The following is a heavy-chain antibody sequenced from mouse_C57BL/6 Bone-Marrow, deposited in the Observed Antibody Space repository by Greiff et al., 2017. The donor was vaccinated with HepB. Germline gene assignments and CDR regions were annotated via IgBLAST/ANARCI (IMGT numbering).Heavy chain of an antibody. CDR1: GFTFSDFY. D-gene: IGHD1-1*01. J-gene: IGHJ1*03. Sequence: EVQGVESGGGLVQSGRSLRLSCATSGFTFSDFYMEWVRQAPGKGLEWIAASRNKANDYTTEYSASVKGRFIVSRDTSQSILYLQMNALRAEDTAIYYCARDAPYYYGSSFYWYFDVWGTGTTVTVSS. CDR3: ARDAPYYYGSSFYWYFDV. V-gene: IGHV7-1*01. CDR2: SRNKANDYTT.